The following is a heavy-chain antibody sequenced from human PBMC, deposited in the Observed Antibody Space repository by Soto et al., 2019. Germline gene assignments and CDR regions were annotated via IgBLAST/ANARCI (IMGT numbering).Heavy chain of an antibody. Sequence: GGSLRLSCAASGFTFDDYAMHWVRQAPGKGLEWVSGISWNSGSIGYADSVKGRFTISRDNAKNSLYLQMNSLRAEDTALYYCAKSAPLYCSGGSCLIAAFDIWGQGTMVTVSS. V-gene: IGHV3-9*01. D-gene: IGHD2-15*01. J-gene: IGHJ3*02. CDR1: GFTFDDYA. CDR2: ISWNSGSI. CDR3: AKSAPLYCSGGSCLIAAFDI.